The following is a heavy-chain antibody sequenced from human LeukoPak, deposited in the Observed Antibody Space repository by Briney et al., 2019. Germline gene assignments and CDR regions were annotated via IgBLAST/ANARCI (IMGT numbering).Heavy chain of an antibody. V-gene: IGHV4-31*02. J-gene: IGHJ4*02. Sequence: SETLSLTCTVSGGSITNGDYYWSWIRQHPGKGLEWIGYIYYSGSTYYNPSLETRVSLSVHTSKSQFSLKVSSVTAADTAVYYCARDFNSGYGPFDSWGQGTLVTVSS. CDR1: GGSITNGDYY. CDR2: IYYSGST. D-gene: IGHD5-12*01. CDR3: ARDFNSGYGPFDS.